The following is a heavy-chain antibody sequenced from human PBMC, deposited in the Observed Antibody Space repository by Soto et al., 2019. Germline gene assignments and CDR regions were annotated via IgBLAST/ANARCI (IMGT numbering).Heavy chain of an antibody. J-gene: IGHJ4*02. V-gene: IGHV3-21*01. Sequence: GGSLRLSCAASGFTFSSYSMNWVRQAPGKGLEWVSSISSSSSYIYYADSVKGRFTISRDNAKNSLYLQMNSLRAEDTAVYYCARDLGAAAAYFDYWGQGTLVTVSS. CDR2: ISSSSSYI. D-gene: IGHD6-13*01. CDR3: ARDLGAAAAYFDY. CDR1: GFTFSSYS.